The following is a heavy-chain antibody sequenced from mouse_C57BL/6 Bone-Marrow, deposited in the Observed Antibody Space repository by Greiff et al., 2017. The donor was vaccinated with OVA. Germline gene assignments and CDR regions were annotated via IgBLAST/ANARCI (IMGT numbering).Heavy chain of an antibody. CDR3: ARESMYYYGSSPWDY. CDR2: IDPSDSYT. CDR1: GYTFTSYW. V-gene: IGHV1-69*01. Sequence: VQLQQPGAELVMPGASVKLSCKASGYTFTSYWMHWVKQRPGQGLEWIGEIDPSDSYTNYNQKFKGKSTLTVDKSSSPAYMQLSSLTSEDSAVYYYARESMYYYGSSPWDYWGQGTSVTVSS. J-gene: IGHJ4*01. D-gene: IGHD1-1*01.